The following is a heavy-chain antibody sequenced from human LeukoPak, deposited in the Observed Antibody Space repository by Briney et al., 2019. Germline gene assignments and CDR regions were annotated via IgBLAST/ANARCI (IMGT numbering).Heavy chain of an antibody. J-gene: IGHJ5*02. CDR2: IYDSGST. V-gene: IGHV4-59*01. D-gene: IGHD6-19*01. CDR3: ARGPPLVAVPGTVRFDP. CDR1: GGSINSNC. Sequence: SETLSLTCTVSGGSINSNCWSWIRQPPGKGLEWIGFIYDSGSTKYNPSLKSRVTISVDTSKNQFSLKLSSVSAADTAVYYCARGPPLVAVPGTVRFDPWGQGTLVTVSS.